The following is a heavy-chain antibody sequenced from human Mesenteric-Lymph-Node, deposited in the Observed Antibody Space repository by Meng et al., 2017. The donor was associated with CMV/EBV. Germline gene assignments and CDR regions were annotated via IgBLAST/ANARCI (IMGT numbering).Heavy chain of an antibody. CDR3: TSCPAL. J-gene: IGHJ4*02. D-gene: IGHD2-2*01. Sequence: SVKVSCKASGGTFSSYTISWVRQAPGQGLEWMGRIIPILGIANYAQKFQGRVTITADKSTSTAYMELSSLTSRPLGYCSGTSCPALWGQGILVTVSS. CDR2: IIPILGIA. V-gene: IGHV1-69*02. CDR1: GGTFSSYT.